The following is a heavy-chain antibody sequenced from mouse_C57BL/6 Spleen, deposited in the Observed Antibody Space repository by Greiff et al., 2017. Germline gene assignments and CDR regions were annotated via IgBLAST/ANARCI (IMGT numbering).Heavy chain of an antibody. CDR1: GYTFTSYW. J-gene: IGHJ4*01. V-gene: IGHV1-64*01. Sequence: QVQLQQPGAELVKPGASVKLSCKASGYTFTSYWMHWVKQRPGQGLEWIGMIHPNSGSTNYNEKFKSKATLTVDKSSSTAYMQLSSLTSEDSAVYFCAREITTVAPMDYWGQGTSVTVSS. CDR3: AREITTVAPMDY. CDR2: IHPNSGST. D-gene: IGHD1-1*01.